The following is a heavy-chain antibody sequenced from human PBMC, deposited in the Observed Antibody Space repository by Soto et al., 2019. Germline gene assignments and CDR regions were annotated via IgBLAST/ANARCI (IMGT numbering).Heavy chain of an antibody. CDR1: GGSISSGGYY. Sequence: QVQLQESGPGLVKPSQTLSLTCTVSGGSISSGGYYWSWIRQHPGKGLEWIGYIYYSGTTYYNPSLKSRVAISVDTSKDQFSLNLSSVTAADTVVYYCARSDGYNFDYWGQGTLVTVSS. CDR2: IYYSGTT. CDR3: ARSDGYNFDY. D-gene: IGHD5-12*01. J-gene: IGHJ4*02. V-gene: IGHV4-31*03.